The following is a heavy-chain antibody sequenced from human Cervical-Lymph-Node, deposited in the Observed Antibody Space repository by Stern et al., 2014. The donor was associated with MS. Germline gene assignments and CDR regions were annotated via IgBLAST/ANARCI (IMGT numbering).Heavy chain of an antibody. CDR2: IIPIFCTA. CDR3: ARDSRHYDASYYFDS. J-gene: IGHJ4*02. Sequence: QLVQSGAEVKKPGSSVKVSCKASGGTFSSYAINWVRQAPGQGPEWMGGIIPIFCTANYAQKFQGRVTITADESTSTAYMELSSLRSEDTAVYYCARDSRHYDASYYFDSWGQGTLVTVSS. CDR1: GGTFSSYA. V-gene: IGHV1-69*01. D-gene: IGHD3-16*01.